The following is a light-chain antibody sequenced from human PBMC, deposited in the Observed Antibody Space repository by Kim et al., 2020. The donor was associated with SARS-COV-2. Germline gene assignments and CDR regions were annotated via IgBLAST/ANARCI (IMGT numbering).Light chain of an antibody. J-gene: IGLJ3*02. V-gene: IGLV2-14*03. CDR3: SSYTSSSTRV. CDR2: IIS. CDR1: SSDVGGYDY. Sequence: LSMTISCTGTSSDVGGYDYIYGYQQQPGKVPRRMIYIISLRPSGGSNRFSGAKSDDTASLTISELQAEDEADYYCSSYTSSSTRVFGGGTQLTIL.